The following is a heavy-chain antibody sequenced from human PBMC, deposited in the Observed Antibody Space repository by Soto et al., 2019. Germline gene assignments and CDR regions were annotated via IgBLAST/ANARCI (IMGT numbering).Heavy chain of an antibody. CDR1: GFTFSSYA. CDR2: ISYDGSNK. D-gene: IGHD5-18*01. CDR3: ARDPGLWLAWIDY. V-gene: IGHV3-30-3*01. J-gene: IGHJ4*02. Sequence: PGGSLRLSCAASGFTFSSYAMHWVRQAPGKGLEWVAVISYDGSNKYYADSVKGRFTISRDNSKNTLYPQMNSLRAEDTAVYYCARDPGLWLAWIDYWGQGTLVTVSS.